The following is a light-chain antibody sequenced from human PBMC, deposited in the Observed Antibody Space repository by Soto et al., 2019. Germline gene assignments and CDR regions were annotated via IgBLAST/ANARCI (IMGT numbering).Light chain of an antibody. Sequence: DIQMTQSPSTLSGSVGDRVTITCRASQTISSWLAWYQQKPGKAPKLLIYKASTLKSGVPSRFSGSGSGTDFSLTISSLQPVDFATYYCQQYTGYSQWTFGQGTKVDIK. CDR2: KAS. V-gene: IGKV1-5*03. J-gene: IGKJ1*01. CDR3: QQYTGYSQWT. CDR1: QTISSW.